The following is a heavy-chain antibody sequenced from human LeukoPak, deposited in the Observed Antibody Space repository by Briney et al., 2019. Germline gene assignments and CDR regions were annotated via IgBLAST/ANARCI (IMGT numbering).Heavy chain of an antibody. CDR3: ARERRDGYRPIDY. Sequence: GSLRLSCEGSAFIFSGHWMNWVRQPPGKGLEWIGEINHSGSTNYNPSLKSRVTISVDTSKNQFSLKLSSVTAADTAVYYCARERRDGYRPIDYWGQGTLVTVSS. V-gene: IGHV4-4*02. CDR1: AFIFSGHW. D-gene: IGHD5-24*01. CDR2: INHSGST. J-gene: IGHJ4*02.